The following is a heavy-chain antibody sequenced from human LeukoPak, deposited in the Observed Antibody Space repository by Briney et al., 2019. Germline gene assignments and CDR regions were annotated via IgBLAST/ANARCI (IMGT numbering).Heavy chain of an antibody. CDR1: GFTFSSYA. CDR2: ISYDGSNK. D-gene: IGHD3-10*01. Sequence: GGSLRLSCAASGFTFSSYAMHWVRQAPGKGLEWVAVISYDGSNKYYADSVKGRFTISRDNSKNTLYLQMNSLRAEDTAVYYCAKDRWGSGSYYIRPASYYYYGMDVWGQGTTVTVSS. J-gene: IGHJ6*02. CDR3: AKDRWGSGSYYIRPASYYYYGMDV. V-gene: IGHV3-30-3*01.